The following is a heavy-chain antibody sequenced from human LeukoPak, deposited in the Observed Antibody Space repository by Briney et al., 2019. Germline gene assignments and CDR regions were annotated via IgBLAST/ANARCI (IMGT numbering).Heavy chain of an antibody. Sequence: ASVKVSCKTSGYTFTSYYIHWVRQAPGQGLEWMGVINPSGGSTGYAQKFQGRVTMTRDTSTSTVYMELSSLRSEDTAVYYCAKGRLITGTRPGLDYWGQGTLVTVSS. V-gene: IGHV1-46*01. CDR2: INPSGGST. J-gene: IGHJ4*01. CDR1: GYTFTSYY. CDR3: AKGRLITGTRPGLDY. D-gene: IGHD1-20*01.